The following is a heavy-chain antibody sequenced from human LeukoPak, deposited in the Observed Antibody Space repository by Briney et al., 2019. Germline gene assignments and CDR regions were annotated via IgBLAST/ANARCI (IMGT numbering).Heavy chain of an antibody. D-gene: IGHD6-6*01. CDR1: GYTFTSYG. CDR2: MSAYNGNA. V-gene: IGHV1-18*01. Sequence: ASVKVSCKASGYTFTSYGISWVRQAPGQGLEWMGWMSAYNGNANYAQKLQGRVTVTTDTSTSTAYMELRSLRSDDTAVYYCARRTYSRSPSIFDNWGQGTLVTVSS. J-gene: IGHJ4*02. CDR3: ARRTYSRSPSIFDN.